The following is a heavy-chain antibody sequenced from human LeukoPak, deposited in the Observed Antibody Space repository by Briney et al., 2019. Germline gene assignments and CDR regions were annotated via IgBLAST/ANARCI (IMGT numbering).Heavy chain of an antibody. CDR3: ARDSGMTTVTTADY. J-gene: IGHJ4*02. D-gene: IGHD4-17*01. Sequence: GGSLRRSCAASGFTFSSYSMNWVRQAPGKGLEWVSSISSSSSYIYYADPVKGRFTISRDNAKNSLYLQMNSLRAEDTAVYYCARDSGMTTVTTADYWGQGTLVTVSS. V-gene: IGHV3-21*01. CDR2: ISSSSSYI. CDR1: GFTFSSYS.